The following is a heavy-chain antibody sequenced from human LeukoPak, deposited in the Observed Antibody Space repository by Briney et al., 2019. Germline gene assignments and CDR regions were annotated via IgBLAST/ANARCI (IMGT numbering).Heavy chain of an antibody. D-gene: IGHD6-13*01. CDR3: ASLVEAATNWLDP. CDR1: GGSISSYY. V-gene: IGHV4-59*01. Sequence: SETLSLTCTVSGGSISSYYWSWIRQPPGKGLEWIGYIYYSGSTNYNPSLKSRVTISVDTSKNQFSLKLSSVTAADTAVYYCASLVEAATNWLDPWGQGTLVTVSS. CDR2: IYYSGST. J-gene: IGHJ5*02.